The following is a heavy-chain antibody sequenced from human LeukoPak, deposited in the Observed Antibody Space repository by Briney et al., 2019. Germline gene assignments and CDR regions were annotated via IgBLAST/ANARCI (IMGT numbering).Heavy chain of an antibody. CDR2: INADSGGT. CDR1: GYTFTGYY. Sequence: ASVKVSCKASGYTFTGYYMHWARQAPGQGLEWMGWINADSGGTDCAQKFQDRVTLTRDTSISTAYMELSRLRSDDTAVYYCARDGHGGNSFDYWGQGTLVTVSS. CDR3: ARDGHGGNSFDY. D-gene: IGHD4-23*01. J-gene: IGHJ4*02. V-gene: IGHV1-2*02.